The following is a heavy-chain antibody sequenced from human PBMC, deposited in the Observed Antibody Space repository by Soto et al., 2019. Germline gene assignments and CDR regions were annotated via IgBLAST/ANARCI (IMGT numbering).Heavy chain of an antibody. J-gene: IGHJ5*02. CDR3: ARAVEQQLALNWFDP. CDR1: GYSISSSNW. D-gene: IGHD6-13*01. Sequence: SETLSLTCAVSGYSISSSNWWGWIRQPPRKGLEWIGYIYYSGSTYYNPSLKSRVTISVDTSKNQFSLKLSSVTAADTAVYYCARAVEQQLALNWFDPWGQGTLVTVSS. V-gene: IGHV4-28*03. CDR2: IYYSGST.